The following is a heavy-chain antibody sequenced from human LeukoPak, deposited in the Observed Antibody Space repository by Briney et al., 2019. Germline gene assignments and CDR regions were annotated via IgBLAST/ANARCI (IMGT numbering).Heavy chain of an antibody. V-gene: IGHV5-51*01. CDR1: GYSFTNYW. CDR2: IYPGDSDT. Sequence: KDGESLKISCKGSGYSFTNYWIGWVRQMPGKGLEWMGIIYPGDSDTRYSPSFQGQGTFSADKSISTAYLQWSSLKASDTAIYYCARQYYYDTSGYYYYFYWGQGTLVTVSS. D-gene: IGHD3-22*01. CDR3: ARQYYYDTSGYYYYFY. J-gene: IGHJ4*02.